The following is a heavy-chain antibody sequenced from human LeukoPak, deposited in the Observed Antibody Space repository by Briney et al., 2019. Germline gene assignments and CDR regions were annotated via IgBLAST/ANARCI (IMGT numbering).Heavy chain of an antibody. CDR3: ARRGWPYYYDSTGKKNWFDP. V-gene: IGHV4-34*01. CDR1: GGSFSGYY. CDR2: INHSGST. J-gene: IGHJ5*02. Sequence: SETLSLTCAVYGGSFSGYYWSWIRQPPGKGLEWIGEINHSGSTNYNPSLKSRVTISVDTSKNQFSLKLSSVTAADTAVYCCARRGWPYYYDSTGKKNWFDPWGQGTLVTVSS. D-gene: IGHD3-22*01.